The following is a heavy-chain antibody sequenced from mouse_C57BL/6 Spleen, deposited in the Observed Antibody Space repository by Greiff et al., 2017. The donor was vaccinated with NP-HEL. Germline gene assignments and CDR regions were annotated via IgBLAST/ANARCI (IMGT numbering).Heavy chain of an antibody. V-gene: IGHV1-39*01. CDR1: GYSFTDYN. CDR3: GAQATPAWFAY. Sequence: VQLQQSGPELVKPGASVKISCKASGYSFTDYNMNWVKQSNGKSLEWIGVINPNYGTTSYNQKFKGKATLTVDQSSSTAYMQLNSLTSEDAAVYYGGAQATPAWFAYWGQGTLVTVSA. J-gene: IGHJ3*01. CDR2: INPNYGTT. D-gene: IGHD3-2*02.